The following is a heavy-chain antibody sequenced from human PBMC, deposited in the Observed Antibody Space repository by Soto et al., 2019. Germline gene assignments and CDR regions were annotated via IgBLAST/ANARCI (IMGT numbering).Heavy chain of an antibody. V-gene: IGHV4-30-2*01. CDR1: GGSISSGGYS. J-gene: IGHJ5*02. CDR3: ARAPSWKNWFDP. CDR2: IYHSGST. Sequence: SETLSLTCAVSGGSISSGGYSWSWIRQPPGKGLEWIGYIYHSGSTYYNPSLKSRVTISVDRSKNQFSLKLSSVTAADTAVYYCARAPSWKNWFDPWGQGTLVTVSS. D-gene: IGHD1-1*01.